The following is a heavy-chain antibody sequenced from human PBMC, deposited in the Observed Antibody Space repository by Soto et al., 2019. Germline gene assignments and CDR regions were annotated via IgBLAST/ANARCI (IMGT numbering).Heavy chain of an antibody. CDR3: ARPYGDYGLYYYYYMDV. J-gene: IGHJ6*03. D-gene: IGHD4-17*01. Sequence: GGSLRLSCAASGFTFSSYSMNWVRQAPGKGLEWVSYISSSSSTIYYADSVKGRFTISRDNATNSLYLQMNSLRAEDTAVYYCARPYGDYGLYYYYYMDVWGKGTTVTVSS. V-gene: IGHV3-48*01. CDR1: GFTFSSYS. CDR2: ISSSSSTI.